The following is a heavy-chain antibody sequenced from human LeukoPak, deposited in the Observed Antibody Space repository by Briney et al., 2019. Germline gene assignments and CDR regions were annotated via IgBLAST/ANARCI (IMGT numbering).Heavy chain of an antibody. CDR3: AKGAPGQWLVRIVDS. Sequence: PGGSLRLSCAASGFTFSSYAMSWVRQAPGKGLEWVSGISGNSGTIGYADSVKGRFTISRDNAKNSLYLQMNSLRGDDTAFYYCAKGAPGQWLVRIVDSWGQGTLVTVSS. CDR2: ISGNSGTI. J-gene: IGHJ4*02. CDR1: GFTFSSYA. D-gene: IGHD6-19*01. V-gene: IGHV3-9*01.